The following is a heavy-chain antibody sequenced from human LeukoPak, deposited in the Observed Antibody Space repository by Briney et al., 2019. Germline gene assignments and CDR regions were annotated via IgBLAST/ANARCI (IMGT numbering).Heavy chain of an antibody. CDR2: IIPIFGTA. CDR3: ARGTLKGTTAAQSYMDV. CDR1: GGTFSSYA. V-gene: IGHV1-69*13. Sequence: GASVKVSCKASGGTFSSYAISWVRQAPGQGLEWMGGIIPIFGTANYAQKFQGRVTITADESTSTAYMELSSLRSEDTAVYYCARGTLKGTTAAQSYMDVWGKGTTVTVSS. J-gene: IGHJ6*03. D-gene: IGHD2-2*01.